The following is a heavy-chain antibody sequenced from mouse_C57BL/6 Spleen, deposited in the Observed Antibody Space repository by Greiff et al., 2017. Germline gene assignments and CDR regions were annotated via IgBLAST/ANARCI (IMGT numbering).Heavy chain of an antibody. CDR2: IDPEDGET. D-gene: IGHD1-1*01. Sequence: VQLQQSGAELVKPGASVKLSCTASGFNIKDYYMHWVKQRTEQGLEWIGRIDPEDGETKYAPKFQGKATMTADTSSNTAYLQLSSLTSEDTAVYYSARNYGSSYGYFDVWGTGTTVTVSS. CDR3: ARNYGSSYGYFDV. J-gene: IGHJ1*03. V-gene: IGHV14-2*01. CDR1: GFNIKDYY.